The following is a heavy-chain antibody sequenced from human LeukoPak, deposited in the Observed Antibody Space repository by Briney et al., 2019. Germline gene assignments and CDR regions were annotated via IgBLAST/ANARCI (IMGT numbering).Heavy chain of an antibody. D-gene: IGHD1-1*01. CDR2: ISSSGSTI. CDR1: GFTFSSYE. V-gene: IGHV3-48*03. Sequence: GGSLRLSCAASGFTFSSYEMNWVRQVPGKGLEWVSYISSSGSTIYYADSVKGRFTISRDNAKNSLYLQMNSLRAEDTAVYYCARYCTFRACSGTKYDSWGPGTLVTVSS. J-gene: IGHJ4*02. CDR3: ARYCTFRACSGTKYDS.